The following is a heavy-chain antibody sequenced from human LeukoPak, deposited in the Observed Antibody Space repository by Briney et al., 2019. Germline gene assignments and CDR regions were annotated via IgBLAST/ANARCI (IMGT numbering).Heavy chain of an antibody. V-gene: IGHV4-59*05. CDR1: GVSISGYY. D-gene: IGHD1/OR15-1a*01. CDR2: IFYRESFSYGGTT. CDR3: ARQISGNKDY. J-gene: IGHJ4*02. Sequence: SETLSLSCTVSGVSISGYYWIWIRQSPGRGLEYMGRIFYRESFSYGGTTFYNPSLQSRVTISVDTSKNAFSLRLTSVTAADTAVYFCARQISGNKDYWGQGTLVTVSS.